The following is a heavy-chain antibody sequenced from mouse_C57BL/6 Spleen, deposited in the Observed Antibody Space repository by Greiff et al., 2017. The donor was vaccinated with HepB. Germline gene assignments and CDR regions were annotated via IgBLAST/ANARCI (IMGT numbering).Heavy chain of an antibody. J-gene: IGHJ2*01. D-gene: IGHD1-1*01. Sequence: VQLKESGAELVRPGSSVKMSCKTSGYTFTSYGINWVKQRPGQGLEWIGYIYTGNGYTEYNEKFKGKATLTSDTSSSTAYMQLSSLTSEDSAIYFCAVITTVVANYFDYWGQGTTLTVSS. CDR3: AVITTVVANYFDY. CDR1: GYTFTSYG. V-gene: IGHV1-58*01. CDR2: IYTGNGYT.